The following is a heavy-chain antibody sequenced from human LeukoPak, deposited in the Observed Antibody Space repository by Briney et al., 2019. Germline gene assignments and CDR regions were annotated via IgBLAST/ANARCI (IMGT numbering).Heavy chain of an antibody. CDR1: GYTFTGYY. V-gene: IGHV1-2*02. J-gene: IGHJ4*02. Sequence: GASVKVSCKASGYTFTGYYMHWVRQAPGQGLEWMGWINPNSGGTNYAQKLQGRVTMTTDTSTSTAYMELRSLRSDDTAVYYCATQLGGGYNLNAPLDYWGQGTLVTVSS. CDR3: ATQLGGGYNLNAPLDY. D-gene: IGHD5-24*01. CDR2: INPNSGGT.